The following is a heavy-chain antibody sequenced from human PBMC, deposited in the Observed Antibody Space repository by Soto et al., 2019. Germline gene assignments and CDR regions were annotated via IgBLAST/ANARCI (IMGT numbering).Heavy chain of an antibody. Sequence: QVQLVESGGGVVQPGRSLRLSCAASGFTFSSYGMHWVRQAPGKGLEWVEVIWYDGSNKYDADSVKGRFTISRDNSKNTLYLQMNSMRAEDTAVYYCAPEEVDSSGWYSDSWGQGTLVTVSS. CDR1: GFTFSSYG. CDR3: APEEVDSSGWYSDS. V-gene: IGHV3-33*01. J-gene: IGHJ4*02. D-gene: IGHD6-19*01. CDR2: IWYDGSNK.